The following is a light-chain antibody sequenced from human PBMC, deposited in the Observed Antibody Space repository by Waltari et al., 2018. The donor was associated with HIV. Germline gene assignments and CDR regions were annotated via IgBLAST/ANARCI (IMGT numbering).Light chain of an antibody. CDR3: SSYTTTSNVEL. CDR1: SRDVGGYNF. CDR2: EVS. V-gene: IGLV2-14*01. Sequence: QSALTQPASVSGSPGQSITISCAGSSRDVGGYNFVSWYQTHPGKAPKLMVYEVSNRREGVLNRFSGSKSGNTASLTISGLQAEDEAVYYCSSYTTTSNVELFGGGTKLTVL. J-gene: IGLJ2*01.